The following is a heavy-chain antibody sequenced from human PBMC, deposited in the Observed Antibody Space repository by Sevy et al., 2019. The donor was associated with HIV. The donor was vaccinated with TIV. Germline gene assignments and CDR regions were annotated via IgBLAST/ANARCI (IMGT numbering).Heavy chain of an antibody. CDR2: LSFACGRI. CDR3: AREGCSKPHHY. CDR1: GFTFSKYS. D-gene: IGHD2-2*01. Sequence: GGSLRLSCVASGFTFSKYSMSWVRQTPGKGLEWVSTLSFACGRINYADSVKGRFTMSRDDSRNTFYLQMDSLRADDTAIYYCAREGCSKPHHYWGQGTLVTVSS. V-gene: IGHV3-23*01. J-gene: IGHJ4*02.